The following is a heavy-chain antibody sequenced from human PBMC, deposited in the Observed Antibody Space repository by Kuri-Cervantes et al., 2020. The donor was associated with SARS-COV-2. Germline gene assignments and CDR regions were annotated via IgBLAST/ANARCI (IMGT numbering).Heavy chain of an antibody. CDR1: GFTFDDYG. CDR2: INWNGGST. Sequence: GESLKISCAAPGFTFDDYGMSWVRQAPGKGLEWVSGINWNGGSTGYADSVKGRFTISRDNAKNSLYLQMNSLRAEDTAVYYCAREDDYVWGSYRSVWGDAFDIWGQGTMVTVSS. CDR3: AREDDYVWGSYRSVWGDAFDI. D-gene: IGHD3-16*02. J-gene: IGHJ3*02. V-gene: IGHV3-20*04.